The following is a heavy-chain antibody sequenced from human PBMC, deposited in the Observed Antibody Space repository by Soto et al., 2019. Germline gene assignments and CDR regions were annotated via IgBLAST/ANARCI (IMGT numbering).Heavy chain of an antibody. CDR3: ASGRGYCSESSCSYFDYFQH. V-gene: IGHV3-30*03. CDR1: GLTFNSYA. Sequence: QVQLVESRGGVGQPGTSLRLTCAAAGLTFNSYAMNWIRLAPGKGLEWVAVISNDGSNKYYADSVKGRFTISRDNAKNTVYLQMNSLRGEDTGVYYCASGRGYCSESSCSYFDYFQHSGQGALVIVSS. J-gene: IGHJ1*01. D-gene: IGHD2-15*01. CDR2: ISNDGSNK.